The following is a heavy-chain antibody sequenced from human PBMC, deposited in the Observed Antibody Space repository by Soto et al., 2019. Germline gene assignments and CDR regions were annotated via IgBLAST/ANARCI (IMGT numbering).Heavy chain of an antibody. Sequence: QVQLVQSGAEVKKPGASVKVSCKASDKTFLSYGISWVRQGPGQGLEWMGWISPYNGNTNYAQKLQGIVTMTTDTSTSTAYMELRSLRSDDTAVYYCATQIDTVMVFRDWGQGTLVTVSS. CDR3: ATQIDTVMVFRD. J-gene: IGHJ4*02. V-gene: IGHV1-18*01. CDR1: DKTFLSYG. D-gene: IGHD5-18*01. CDR2: ISPYNGNT.